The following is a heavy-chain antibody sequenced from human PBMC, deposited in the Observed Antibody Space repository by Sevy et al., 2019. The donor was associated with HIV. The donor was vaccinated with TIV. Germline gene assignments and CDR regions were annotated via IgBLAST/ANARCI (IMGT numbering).Heavy chain of an antibody. CDR2: INPTSGDT. D-gene: IGHD2-15*01. V-gene: IGHV1-2*02. CDR3: ARDQDRRDGTCYSGVAY. CDR1: GYTFTAYH. J-gene: IGHJ4*02. Sequence: ASVKVSCKASGYTFTAYHLQWMRQAPGQGLEWMGWINPTSGDTIYAQRFQGRVTMTTDTSLSTSYMELKNLRSDDTAVYYYARDQDRRDGTCYSGVAYWGQGTRVTVSS.